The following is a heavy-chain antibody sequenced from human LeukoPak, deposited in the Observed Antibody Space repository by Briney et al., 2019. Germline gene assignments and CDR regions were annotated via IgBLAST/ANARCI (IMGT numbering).Heavy chain of an antibody. J-gene: IGHJ6*03. CDR3: ARAPGLVRGFLYYYYMDV. D-gene: IGHD3-10*01. V-gene: IGHV4-4*07. CDR2: IYTSGST. Sequence: SETLSLTCTVSGGSISSYYWSWIRQPAGKGLEWIGRIYTSGSTNYNPSLKSRVTMSVDTSKNQFSLKLSSVTAADTAVYYCARAPGLVRGFLYYYYMDVWGKGTTVTISS. CDR1: GGSISSYY.